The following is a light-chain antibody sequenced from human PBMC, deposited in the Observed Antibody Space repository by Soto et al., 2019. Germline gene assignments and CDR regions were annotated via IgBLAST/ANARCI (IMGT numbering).Light chain of an antibody. J-gene: IGKJ1*01. CDR1: QTISSW. V-gene: IGKV1-5*03. CDR3: QHYNSYSEA. Sequence: DIKMTQSPSTLSGSVGDRVTITCRASQTISSWLAWYQQKPGKAPKLLIYKASTLKSGDPSRFSGSGSGTEFTLTISSLQPDDFATYYCQHYNSYSEAFGQGTKVELK. CDR2: KAS.